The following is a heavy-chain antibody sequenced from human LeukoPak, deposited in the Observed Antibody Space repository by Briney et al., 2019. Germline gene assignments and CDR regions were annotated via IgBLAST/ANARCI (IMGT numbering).Heavy chain of an antibody. V-gene: IGHV4-61*02. CDR2: IYTSGST. CDR3: EDGIRDFDWRFDP. CDR1: GGSISSGSYY. Sequence: KASQTLSLPCTVSGGSISSGSYYLSWIRHPAGKGLPWIGRIYTSGSTNYNPSLKSRVTISVDTSKNRFSLKLSSVTAADTFFFQAEDGIRDFDWRFDPWGQGTLVTVSS. J-gene: IGHJ5*02. D-gene: IGHD3-9*01.